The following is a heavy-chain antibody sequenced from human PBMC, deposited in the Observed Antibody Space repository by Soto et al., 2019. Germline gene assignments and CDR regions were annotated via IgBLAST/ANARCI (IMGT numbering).Heavy chain of an antibody. CDR3: ARLSGYYYGMDV. D-gene: IGHD3-10*01. Sequence: GDSLKSSCKGSGCSFTSYWISWVRQMPGKGLEWMGRIDPSDSYTNYSPSFQGHVTISADKSISTAYLQWSSLKASDTAMYYCARLSGYYYGMDVWGQGTTVTVSS. V-gene: IGHV5-10-1*01. CDR1: GCSFTSYW. CDR2: IDPSDSYT. J-gene: IGHJ6*02.